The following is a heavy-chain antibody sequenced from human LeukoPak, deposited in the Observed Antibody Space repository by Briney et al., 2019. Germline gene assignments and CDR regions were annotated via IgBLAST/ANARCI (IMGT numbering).Heavy chain of an antibody. J-gene: IGHJ6*02. CDR3: ATRADGREFYYGIDV. CDR1: GGSFSGYY. D-gene: IGHD3-10*01. Sequence: SETLSLTCAVYGGSFSGYYWSWIRQPPGKGLEWIGEIYHSGSTNYNPSLKSRVTISVDTSKNQFSLKLSSVAAADTAVYYCATRADGREFYYGIDVWGQGTTVTVSS. V-gene: IGHV4-34*01. CDR2: IYHSGST.